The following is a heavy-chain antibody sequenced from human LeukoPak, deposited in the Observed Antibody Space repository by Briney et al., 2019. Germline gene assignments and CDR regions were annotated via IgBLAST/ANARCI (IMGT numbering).Heavy chain of an antibody. J-gene: IGHJ4*02. V-gene: IGHV5-51*01. Sequence: GESLKISCKGSGYSLTTYWIAWVRQMPGKGLEWMGIIYPGDSDTTYSPSFQGQVTISADKSISTAYQQWSSLKASDTAMYYCARRFSDSSGSYSYFDYWGQGTLVTVSS. CDR2: IYPGDSDT. D-gene: IGHD3-22*01. CDR3: ARRFSDSSGSYSYFDY. CDR1: GYSLTTYW.